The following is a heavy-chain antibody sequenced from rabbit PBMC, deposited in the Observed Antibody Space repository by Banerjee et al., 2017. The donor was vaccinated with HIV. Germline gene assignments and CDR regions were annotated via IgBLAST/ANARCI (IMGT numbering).Heavy chain of an antibody. J-gene: IGHJ4*01. D-gene: IGHD1-1*01. Sequence: QEQLVESGGGLVQPEGSLTLTCKASGFTLSSYWMWWVRQAPGKGLEWIACIGAGSSGTTYYASWAKGRFTISRTSSTTVTLQMTSLTAADTATYFCARQEYASSPMWGPGTLVTVS. CDR1: GFTLSSYW. CDR2: IGAGSSGTT. CDR3: ARQEYASSPM. V-gene: IGHV1S45*01.